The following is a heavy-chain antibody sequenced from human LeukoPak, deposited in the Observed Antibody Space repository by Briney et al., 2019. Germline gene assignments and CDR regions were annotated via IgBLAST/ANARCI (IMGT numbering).Heavy chain of an antibody. CDR2: ISGSGGST. V-gene: IGHV3-23*01. CDR1: GFTFSSYA. CDR3: AKDLLWFGELVPAFDI. Sequence: GGSLRLSCAASGFTFSSYAMSWVRQAPGKGLEWVSAISGSGGSTYYADSVKGRFTISRDNTKNTLYLQMNSLRAEDTAVYYCAKDLLWFGELVPAFDIWGQGTMVTVSS. D-gene: IGHD3-10*01. J-gene: IGHJ3*02.